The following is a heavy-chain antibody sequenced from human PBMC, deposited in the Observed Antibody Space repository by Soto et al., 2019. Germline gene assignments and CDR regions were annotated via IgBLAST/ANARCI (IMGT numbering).Heavy chain of an antibody. Sequence: TPGKGLEWIGYIYYSGSTNYNPSLKSRVTISVDTSKNQFSLKLSSVTAADTAVYYCARSRPNYYYYYGMDVWGQGTTVTVSS. CDR3: ARSRPNYYYYYGMDV. J-gene: IGHJ6*02. V-gene: IGHV4-59*01. CDR2: IYYSGST.